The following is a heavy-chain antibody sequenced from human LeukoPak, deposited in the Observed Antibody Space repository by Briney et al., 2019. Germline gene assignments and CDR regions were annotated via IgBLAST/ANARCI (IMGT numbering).Heavy chain of an antibody. CDR2: ISDSSGYI. D-gene: IGHD4-17*01. CDR1: GFTFSHYY. CDR3: GSDLPTVTSIDY. Sequence: GGSLKLSCPASGFTFSHYYMTWVRQPPGRGLEGFSSISDSSGYIFYADSVKARFTISRETPKNPLYLQMNSLRAENPELNNCGSDLPTVTSIDYWGQGTLVTVSS. V-gene: IGHV3-21*06. J-gene: IGHJ4*02.